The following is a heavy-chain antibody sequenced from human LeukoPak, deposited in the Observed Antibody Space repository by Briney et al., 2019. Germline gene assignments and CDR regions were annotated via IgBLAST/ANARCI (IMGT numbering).Heavy chain of an antibody. CDR3: ATSPYYYDSSGYYRY. V-gene: IGHV1-8*01. CDR2: MNPNSGNT. D-gene: IGHD3-22*01. Sequence: ASVKVSCKASGYTFTSYDINWVRQATGQGLEWMGWMNPNSGNTGYAQKFQGRVTMTEDTSTDTAYMELSSLRSEDTAVYYCATSPYYYDSSGYYRYWGQGTLVTVSS. J-gene: IGHJ4*02. CDR1: GYTFTSYD.